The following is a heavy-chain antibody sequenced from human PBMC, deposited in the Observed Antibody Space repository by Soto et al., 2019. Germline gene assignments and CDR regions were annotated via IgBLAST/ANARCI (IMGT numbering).Heavy chain of an antibody. D-gene: IGHD5-12*01. Sequence: EVQLLESGGDLVQPGGSLRLSCAASEFTFSNYAMTWVRQAPGKGLEWVSGISGSGRSTYYADSVKGRFTIFRDNSKNTLYLQMNSLGAEDTAVYNCAKDSYSGYDPHVFDLWGQGTTVTVSS. J-gene: IGHJ3*01. CDR3: AKDSYSGYDPHVFDL. CDR2: ISGSGRST. CDR1: EFTFSNYA. V-gene: IGHV3-23*01.